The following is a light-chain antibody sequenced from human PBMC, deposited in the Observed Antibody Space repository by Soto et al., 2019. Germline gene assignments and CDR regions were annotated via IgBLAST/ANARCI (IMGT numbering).Light chain of an antibody. CDR1: SSDVGSYNL. V-gene: IGLV2-23*03. Sequence: QSALTQPASVSGSPGQSITISCTGTSSDVGSYNLVSWYQQHPGKAPKLMIYEGSKRPSGLSNRFSGSTSGNTASLTISGLKAEDEADYYCCSYAGSSTFHVVFGGGTKLTVL. J-gene: IGLJ2*01. CDR2: EGS. CDR3: CSYAGSSTFHVV.